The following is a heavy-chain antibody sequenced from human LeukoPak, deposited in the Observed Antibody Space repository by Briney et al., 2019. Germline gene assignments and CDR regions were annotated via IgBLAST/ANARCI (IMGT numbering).Heavy chain of an antibody. V-gene: IGHV3-23*01. CDR3: AKMQGYFDY. CDR2: IPGDGTTT. Sequence: GGSLRLSCEASGLTFSSYGMSWVRQAPGKGLQWVSAIPGDGTTTYYADSVKGRFTISSDNSKNMLYLQMSSLRAEDTAVYYCAKMQGYFDYWGQGTLVPVSS. CDR1: GLTFSSYG. J-gene: IGHJ4*02.